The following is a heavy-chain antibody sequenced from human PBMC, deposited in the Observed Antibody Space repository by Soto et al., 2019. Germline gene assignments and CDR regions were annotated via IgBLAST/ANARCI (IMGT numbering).Heavy chain of an antibody. D-gene: IGHD6-13*01. CDR2: ISNDGSRK. CDR3: ARGCSGGTNCFYFDF. Sequence: QVQLVESGGGVVQPGRSLRLSCAASGFTFGNFGIHWVRQAPGKGLEWVADISNDGSRKYYAGSVQGRFTISRDNSRNTVYLQMDSRRAEDTALYFCARGCSGGTNCFYFDFWGQGILVTVSS. V-gene: IGHV3-30*03. CDR1: GFTFGNFG. J-gene: IGHJ4*02.